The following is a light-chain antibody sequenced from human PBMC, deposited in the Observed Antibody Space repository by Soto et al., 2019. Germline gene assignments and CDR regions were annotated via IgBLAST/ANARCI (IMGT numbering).Light chain of an antibody. J-gene: IGKJ1*01. Sequence: EIVLTQSPAILSLSPGERATLSCRASQSVSSYLAWFQQKPGQAPRLLIYDASNRATGIPARFSGSGSGTDFTLTISSLEPEDFAVYYCQQRAYWPPRTFGQGTKVEIK. CDR2: DAS. CDR1: QSVSSY. CDR3: QQRAYWPPRT. V-gene: IGKV3-11*01.